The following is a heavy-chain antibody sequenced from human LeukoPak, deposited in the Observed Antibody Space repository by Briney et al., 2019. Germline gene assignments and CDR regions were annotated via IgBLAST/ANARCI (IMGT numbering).Heavy chain of an antibody. CDR2: INHSRST. Sequence: SETLSLTCAVYGGSFSGYYWSWIRQPPGKGLEWIGEINHSRSTNYNPSLKSRVTISVDTSKNQFSLKLSSVTAADTAVYYCARLRSSGSYYPLYYYYYYMDVWGKGTTATVSS. J-gene: IGHJ6*03. CDR1: GGSFSGYY. V-gene: IGHV4-34*01. CDR3: ARLRSSGSYYPLYYYYYYMDV. D-gene: IGHD1-26*01.